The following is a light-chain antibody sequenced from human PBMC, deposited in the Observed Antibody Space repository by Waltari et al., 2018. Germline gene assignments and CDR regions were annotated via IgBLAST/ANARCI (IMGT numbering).Light chain of an antibody. CDR1: QDISSW. J-gene: IGKJ2*01. CDR2: SSS. Sequence: DIQMTQSPSSVSASVGDRVTITCRASQDISSWLAWYQQKPGKAPELPIYSSSTLHFGVPSRFSGSRSGTEFSLTITGLQPDDSATYFCQQANSFPYTYGQGTKLDI. CDR3: QQANSFPYT. V-gene: IGKV1D-12*01.